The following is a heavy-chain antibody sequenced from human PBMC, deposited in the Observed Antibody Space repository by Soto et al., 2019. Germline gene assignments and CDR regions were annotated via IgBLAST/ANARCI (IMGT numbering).Heavy chain of an antibody. V-gene: IGHV1-8*01. D-gene: IGHD3-10*01. CDR2: MNPNSGNT. CDR1: GYTFTSYD. J-gene: IGHJ6*03. CDR3: ARGITMVRGVIIPNYYYYYYMDV. Sequence: QVQLVQSGAEVKKPGASVKVSCKASGYTFTSYDINWVRQATGQGLEWMGWMNPNSGNTGYAQKFQGRVTMTRNTSISTAYMEMSSLTSEDTAVYYCARGITMVRGVIIPNYYYYYYMDVWGKGTTVTVSS.